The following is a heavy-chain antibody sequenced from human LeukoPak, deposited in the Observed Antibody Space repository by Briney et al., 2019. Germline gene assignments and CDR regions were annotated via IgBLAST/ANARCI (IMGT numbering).Heavy chain of an antibody. J-gene: IGHJ6*02. Sequence: SETLSLTCTVSGGSISSGGYYWSWIRQHPGKGLEWIGYIYYSGSTYCNPSLKSRVTISVDTSKNQFSLKLSSVTAADTAVYYCARSPTLGFLEWLFFHVWGQGTTVTVSS. CDR2: IYYSGST. D-gene: IGHD3-3*01. V-gene: IGHV4-31*03. CDR3: ARSPTLGFLEWLFFHV. CDR1: GGSISSGGYY.